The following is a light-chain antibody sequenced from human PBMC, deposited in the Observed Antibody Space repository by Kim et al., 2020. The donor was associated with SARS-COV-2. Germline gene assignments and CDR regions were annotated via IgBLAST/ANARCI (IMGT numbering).Light chain of an antibody. Sequence: DIQMTQSPSSLSASVGDRVTIACRASQDVRNMLAWCQHKPEKAPKSLIYGASILRGGVPSRFSGSGSGTDFTLTISSLQPEDFATYYCLQYSSFPRTFGQGTKVDIK. J-gene: IGKJ1*01. CDR3: LQYSSFPRT. CDR1: QDVRNM. V-gene: IGKV1D-16*01. CDR2: GAS.